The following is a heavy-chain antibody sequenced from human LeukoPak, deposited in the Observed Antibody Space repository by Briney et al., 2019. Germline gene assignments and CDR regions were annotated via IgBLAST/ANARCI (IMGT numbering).Heavy chain of an antibody. CDR3: ARDLGYPSRGFDP. CDR2: INPNSGGT. V-gene: IGHV1-2*06. J-gene: IGHJ5*02. Sequence: GASVKVSCKASGYTFTGYYMHSVRHAPGQGLEWMGRINPNSGGTNYAQKFQGRVTMTRDTSISTAYMELSRLRSDDTAVYYCARDLGYPSRGFDPWGQGTLVTVSS. CDR1: GYTFTGYY. D-gene: IGHD6-13*01.